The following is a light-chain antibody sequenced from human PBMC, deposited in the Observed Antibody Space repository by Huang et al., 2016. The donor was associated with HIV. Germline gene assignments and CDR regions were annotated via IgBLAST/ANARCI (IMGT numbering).Light chain of an antibody. CDR2: AAS. CDR3: QRYDSVPRT. V-gene: IGKV1-27*01. J-gene: IGKJ1*01. Sequence: DIQMTQYPSSLSASVGDRVTITCRASQDIKNYLAWYQQKAGQVPKLLIYAASSLQSGVPARFSGRGSGTDFTLSIISLQPEDVASYYCQRYDSVPRTFGQGTKVDIK. CDR1: QDIKNY.